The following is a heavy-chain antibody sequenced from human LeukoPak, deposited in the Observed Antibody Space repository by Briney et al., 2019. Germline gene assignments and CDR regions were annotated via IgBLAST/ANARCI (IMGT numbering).Heavy chain of an antibody. D-gene: IGHD3-22*01. CDR2: ISGSGGST. CDR1: GFTFSSYA. J-gene: IGHJ3*02. V-gene: IGHV3-23*01. Sequence: PGGSLRLSCAASGFTFSSYAMSWVRQAPGKGLEWVSAISGSGGSTYYADSVKGRFTISRDNAKNTLFLQMNSLRAEDTAVYYCARAYYFDTTGHDSDALDIWAEGQWSPSLQ. CDR3: ARAYYFDTTGHDSDALDI.